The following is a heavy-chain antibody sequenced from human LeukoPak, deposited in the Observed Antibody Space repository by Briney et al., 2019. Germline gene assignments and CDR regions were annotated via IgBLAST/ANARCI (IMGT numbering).Heavy chain of an antibody. CDR3: ARDVRTYGREYYYYYGMDV. Sequence: SVKVSCKVSGYTLTELSMHWVRQAPGQGLEWMGGIIPIFGTANYAQKFQGRVTITADESTSTAYMELSSLRSEDTAVYYCARDVRTYGREYYYYYGMDVWGQGTTVTVSS. J-gene: IGHJ6*02. CDR1: GYTLTELS. D-gene: IGHD3-10*01. V-gene: IGHV1-69*13. CDR2: IIPIFGTA.